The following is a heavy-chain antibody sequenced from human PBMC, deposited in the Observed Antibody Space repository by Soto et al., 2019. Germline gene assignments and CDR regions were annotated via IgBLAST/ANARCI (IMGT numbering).Heavy chain of an antibody. V-gene: IGHV4-4*07. J-gene: IGHJ5*02. D-gene: IGHD1-1*01. Sequence: PSETLSLTCTVSGASISWFYWSWSRKSAGKGLEWIGRIYATGTTDYNPSLKSRVMMSVDTSKKQFSLKLRSVTAADTAVYYCVRDGTKTLRDWFDPWGQGISVTVSS. CDR1: GASISWFY. CDR2: IYATGTT. CDR3: VRDGTKTLRDWFDP.